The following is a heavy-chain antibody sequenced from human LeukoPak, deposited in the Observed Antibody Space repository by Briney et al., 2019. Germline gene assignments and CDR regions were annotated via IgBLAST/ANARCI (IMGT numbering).Heavy chain of an antibody. J-gene: IGHJ6*03. CDR2: ISSSSSYI. CDR1: GFTFSSYS. CDR3: ASSPRYYYYYMDV. V-gene: IGHV3-21*01. Sequence: PGGSLRLSCAASGFTFSSYSMNWVRQAPGKGLEWVSSISSSSSYIYYADSVKGRFTISRDNSKNTLYLQMNSLRAEDTAVYYCASSPRYYYYYMDVWGKGTTVTVSS.